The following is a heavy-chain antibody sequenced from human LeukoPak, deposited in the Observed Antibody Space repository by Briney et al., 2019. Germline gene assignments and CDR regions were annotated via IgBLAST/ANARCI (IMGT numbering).Heavy chain of an antibody. V-gene: IGHV3-30*18. CDR2: ISYDGSNK. Sequence: PGGSLRLSCAASGFTFSSYGMHWVRQAPGKGLEWVAVISYDGSNKYYADSVRGRFTISRDNSKNTLYLQMNSQRAEDTAVYYCAKDGRGIAARQRQYYFDYWGQGTLVTVSS. D-gene: IGHD6-6*01. CDR3: AKDGRGIAARQRQYYFDY. CDR1: GFTFSSYG. J-gene: IGHJ4*02.